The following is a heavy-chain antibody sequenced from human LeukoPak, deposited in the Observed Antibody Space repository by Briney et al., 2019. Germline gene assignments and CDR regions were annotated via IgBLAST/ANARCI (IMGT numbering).Heavy chain of an antibody. V-gene: IGHV1-2*02. CDR1: GYTFTGYY. CDR2: INPNSGGT. CDR3: ARQEIPGKVPAAMGPYYYGMDV. Sequence: ASVKVSCKASGYTFTGYYIYWVRQAPGQGLEWMGWINPNSGGTNYAQKFQGRVTMTREMSISTAYMELSRLRSDDTAVYYCARQEIPGKVPAAMGPYYYGMDVWGQGTTVTVSS. J-gene: IGHJ6*02. D-gene: IGHD2-2*01.